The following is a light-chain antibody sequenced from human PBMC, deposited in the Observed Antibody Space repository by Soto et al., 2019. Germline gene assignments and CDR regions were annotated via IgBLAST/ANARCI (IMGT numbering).Light chain of an antibody. J-gene: IGKJ2*01. CDR1: QGISSW. V-gene: IGKV1-12*01. CDR2: PAS. CDR3: QQANSFPYT. Sequence: DIPMPQYPSSVSASVGDRVTITCRASQGISSWLAGYQQKPGKAPKLLIFPASSLQSGVPSRFSGSGSGTDFTLSISSLQPEDFATYYCQQANSFPYTFGQGTKLEIK.